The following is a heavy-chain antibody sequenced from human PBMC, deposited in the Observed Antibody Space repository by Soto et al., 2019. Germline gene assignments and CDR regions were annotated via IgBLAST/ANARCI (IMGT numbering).Heavy chain of an antibody. CDR3: AKSFGRYFYGVDV. V-gene: IGHV3-21*01. J-gene: IGHJ6*02. CDR1: GFPLEKYG. D-gene: IGHD3-10*01. Sequence: GGSLRLSCAVSGFPLEKYGMNWVRQAPGKGLEWVSSISFSGDYIYYADSVKGRFTISRDNARNSLYLQMNRLGVDDTALYYCAKSFGRYFYGVDVWGQGTTVTVSS. CDR2: ISFSGDYI.